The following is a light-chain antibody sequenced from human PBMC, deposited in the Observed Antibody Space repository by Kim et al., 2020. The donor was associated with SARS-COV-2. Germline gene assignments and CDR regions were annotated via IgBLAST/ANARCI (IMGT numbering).Light chain of an antibody. CDR1: SSDVGGYNL. J-gene: IGLJ2*01. CDR2: EAS. Sequence: GQSLTISCTGTSSDVGGYNLVSWYQQEPGKAPKLMIYEASKRPSGVSNRFSGSKSGNTASLTISGLQAEDEADYYCCSYTDSSSLVFGGGTKLTVL. V-gene: IGLV2-23*01. CDR3: CSYTDSSSLV.